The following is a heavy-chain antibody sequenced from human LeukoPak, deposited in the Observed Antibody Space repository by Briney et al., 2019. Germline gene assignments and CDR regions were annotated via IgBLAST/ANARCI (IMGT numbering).Heavy chain of an antibody. CDR3: ARDRQWLVNPGSYYYGMDV. CDR2: ISSSSSYI. V-gene: IGHV3-21*01. CDR1: GFTFSSYS. J-gene: IGHJ6*02. D-gene: IGHD6-19*01. Sequence: PGGSLRLSCAASGFTFSSYSMNWVRQAPGKGLEWVSSISSSSSYIYYADSVKGRFTISRDNAKNSLYLQMNSLRAEDTAVYYCARDRQWLVNPGSYYYGMDVWGQGTTVTVSS.